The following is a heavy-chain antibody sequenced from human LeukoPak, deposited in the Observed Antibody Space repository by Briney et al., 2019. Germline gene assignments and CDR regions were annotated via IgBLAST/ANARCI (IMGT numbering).Heavy chain of an antibody. CDR2: ISGSGGNT. V-gene: IGHV3-23*01. D-gene: IGHD3-9*01. J-gene: IGHJ4*02. CDR1: GFTFSTYA. Sequence: PGGSLRLSCAASGFTFSTYAMSWVRQAPGKGLEWVSAISGSGGNTYDADSVKGRFTISRDNSKNTLYLQMNSLRAEDTAVYYCASHFDWLSNPYFDYWGQGALVTVSS. CDR3: ASHFDWLSNPYFDY.